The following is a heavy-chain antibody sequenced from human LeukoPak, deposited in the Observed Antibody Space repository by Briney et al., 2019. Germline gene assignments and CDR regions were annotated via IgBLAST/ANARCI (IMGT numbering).Heavy chain of an antibody. CDR1: GFTFSDNY. V-gene: IGHV3-11*01. Sequence: PGGSLRLSCAASGFTFSDNYMSWVRQAPGKGLEWVSFLSGSGEIIYYADSVKGRFTISRDNAKNSLYLQMNSLRAEDTAVYHCARAGQNNWFDPWGQGTLVTVSS. CDR3: ARAGQNNWFDP. J-gene: IGHJ5*02. CDR2: LSGSGEII.